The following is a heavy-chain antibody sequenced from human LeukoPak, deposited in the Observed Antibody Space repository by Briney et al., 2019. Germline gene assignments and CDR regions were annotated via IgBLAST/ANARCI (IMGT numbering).Heavy chain of an antibody. CDR2: IKQDGSEK. Sequence: RGSLRLSCAASGFSFSTYWMSWVRQAPGKGLEWVANIKQDGSEKYYVDSAKGRFTISRDNATNSLYLQMNSLRAEDTAVYYCATDLGSSRPNFWGQGILVTVS. CDR1: GFSFSTYW. D-gene: IGHD6-13*01. CDR3: ATDLGSSRPNF. V-gene: IGHV3-7*01. J-gene: IGHJ4*02.